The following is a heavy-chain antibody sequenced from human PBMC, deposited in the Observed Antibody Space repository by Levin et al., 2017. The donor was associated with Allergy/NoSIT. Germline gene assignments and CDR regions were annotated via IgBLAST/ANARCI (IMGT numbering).Heavy chain of an antibody. Sequence: GGSLRLSCAASGFTVSSNYMSWVRQAPGKGLEWVSVIYSGGSTYYADSVKGRFTISRDNSKNTLYLQMNSLRAEDTAVYYCASRSGSYYASMDVWGQGTTVTVSS. CDR1: GFTVSSNY. J-gene: IGHJ6*02. V-gene: IGHV3-53*01. CDR2: IYSGGST. CDR3: ASRSGSYYASMDV. D-gene: IGHD1-26*01.